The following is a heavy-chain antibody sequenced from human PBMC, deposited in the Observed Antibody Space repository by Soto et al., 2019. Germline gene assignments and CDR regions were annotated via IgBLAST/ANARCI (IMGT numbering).Heavy chain of an antibody. CDR3: AIGLHFRGNSCAMRGEYGMDV. J-gene: IGHJ6*02. CDR2: INPNSGDT. D-gene: IGHD2-15*01. Sequence: SLQVSCTTSGYPFTSYHRNWVRNAPGQGLEWMGWINPNSGDTKYAKKFQGRVTMTRDTSISTAYMELSRLRFDDTAGYYCAIGLHFRGNSCAMRGEYGMDVGG. CDR1: GYPFTSYH. V-gene: IGHV1-2*02.